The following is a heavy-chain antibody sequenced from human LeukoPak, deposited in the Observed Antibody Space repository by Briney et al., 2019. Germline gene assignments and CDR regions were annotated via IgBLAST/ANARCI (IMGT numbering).Heavy chain of an antibody. CDR2: IYYSGGT. D-gene: IGHD6-13*01. J-gene: IGHJ5*02. CDR3: ARYSDNWFDP. Sequence: ASETLSLTCTVSGGSISSYYWSWIRQPPGKGLEGIGYIYYSGGTNYNPPLKSRVTISVDTSKNQFSLKLSSVTAADTAVYYCARYSDNWFDPWGQGTLVTVSS. CDR1: GGSISSYY. V-gene: IGHV4-59*01.